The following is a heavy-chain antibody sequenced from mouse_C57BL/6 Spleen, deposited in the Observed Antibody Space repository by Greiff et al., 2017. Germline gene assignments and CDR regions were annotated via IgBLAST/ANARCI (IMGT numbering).Heavy chain of an antibody. CDR2: INPISGYT. V-gene: IGHV1-7*01. J-gene: IGHJ4*01. CDR1: GYTFTSYW. D-gene: IGHD2-12*01. CDR3: SYRGDAMDY. Sequence: QVQLQQSGAELAKPGASVKLSCKASGYTFTSYWMHLVKPRPGQGLEWIGYINPISGYTKYNQKFKDKATLTADKSSSTAYMQLSSLTYEDAAVYYCSYRGDAMDYWGQGTSVTVSS.